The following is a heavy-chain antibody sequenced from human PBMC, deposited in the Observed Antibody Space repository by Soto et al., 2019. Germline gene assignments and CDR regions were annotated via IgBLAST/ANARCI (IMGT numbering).Heavy chain of an antibody. CDR1: GGSFSGHY. Sequence: QVQLQQWGAGLLKPSETLSLTCAVYGGSFSGHYWSWIRQPPGKGLEWIGEIDDSGSTNYNPSLNSRLTISVDTSKNQFSLQLSSVTAADTAVYYCSRSGSGRRAYYFSGMDVWGQVTTVSVSS. CDR3: SRSGSGRRAYYFSGMDV. CDR2: IDDSGST. D-gene: IGHD3-10*01. J-gene: IGHJ6*02. V-gene: IGHV4-34*01.